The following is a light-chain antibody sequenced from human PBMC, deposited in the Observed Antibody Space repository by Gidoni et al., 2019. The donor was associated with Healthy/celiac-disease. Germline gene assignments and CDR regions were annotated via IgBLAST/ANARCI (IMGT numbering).Light chain of an antibody. J-gene: IGKJ2*01. Sequence: DIVLPQSADSLAVSLGERATINCKSSQSILFNFNNKNYLAWYQEKPRQPPKLLIYWASIRESGVHDRFSGTGSGSDFTLTINSLQAEDVAVYYCQKYYTTPFNFXQGTKVEIK. CDR3: QKYYTTPFN. CDR2: WAS. V-gene: IGKV4-1*01. CDR1: QSILFNFNNKNY.